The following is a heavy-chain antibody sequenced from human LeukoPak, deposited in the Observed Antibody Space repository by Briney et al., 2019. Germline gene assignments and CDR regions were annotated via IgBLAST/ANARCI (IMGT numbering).Heavy chain of an antibody. V-gene: IGHV1-2*02. CDR1: GYTFTGYY. D-gene: IGHD2-2*01. CDR3: ARVRVSSFSGFDTVVVPAAQSAFDI. CDR2: INPNSGGT. Sequence: GASVKVSCKASGYTFTGYYMHWVRQAPGQGLEWMGWINPNSGGTNYAQKFQGRVTMTRDTSISTAYMELSRLRSDDTAVYYCARVRVSSFSGFDTVVVPAAQSAFDIWGQGTMVTVSS. J-gene: IGHJ3*02.